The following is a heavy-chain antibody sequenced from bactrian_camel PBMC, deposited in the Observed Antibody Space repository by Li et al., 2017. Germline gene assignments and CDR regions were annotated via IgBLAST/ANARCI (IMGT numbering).Heavy chain of an antibody. CDR3: AAGPWYTDEYNY. CDR2: INSGGGRT. V-gene: IGHV3S1*01. D-gene: IGHD2*01. Sequence: HVQLVESGGGSVESGGSLTLSCSASGYTFSTHCVGWFRQAPGKGLEWVSRINSGGGRTYYAASVKGRFTISRDNAKNMLYLRMNGLKSEDTALYYCAAGPWYTDEYNYWGQGTQVTVS. CDR1: GYTFSTHC. J-gene: IGHJ4*01.